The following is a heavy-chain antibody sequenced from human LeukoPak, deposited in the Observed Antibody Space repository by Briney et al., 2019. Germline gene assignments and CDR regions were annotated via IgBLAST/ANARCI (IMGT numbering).Heavy chain of an antibody. Sequence: PGGSLRLSCAASGFTFSSYWMSWVRQAPGEGLEWVAKINQDGTEKAYVDSVRGRFTISRDNAKNSLFLQMNSLRAEDTAVYYCARVGDSSSWYRAPYYYYGMDVWGQGTTVTVSS. D-gene: IGHD6-13*01. V-gene: IGHV3-7*03. CDR3: ARVGDSSSWYRAPYYYYGMDV. CDR1: GFTFSSYW. J-gene: IGHJ6*02. CDR2: INQDGTEK.